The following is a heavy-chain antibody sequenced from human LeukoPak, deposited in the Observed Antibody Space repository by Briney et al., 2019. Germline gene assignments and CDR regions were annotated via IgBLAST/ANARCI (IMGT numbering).Heavy chain of an antibody. CDR1: GGSISSGSYY. J-gene: IGHJ3*02. CDR2: IYTSRST. D-gene: IGHD1-26*01. V-gene: IGHV4-61*02. CDR3: ARGTGYRWELGAFDI. Sequence: SETLSLTCTVSGGSISSGSYYWSWIRQPAGKGLEWIGRIYTSRSTNYNPSLKSRVTISVDTSKNQFSLKLSSVTAADTAVYYCARGTGYRWELGAFDIWGQGTMVTVSS.